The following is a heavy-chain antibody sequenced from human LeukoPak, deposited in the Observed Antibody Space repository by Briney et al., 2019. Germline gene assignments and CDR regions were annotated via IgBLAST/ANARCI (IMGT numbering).Heavy chain of an antibody. CDR3: ARAGGDPYFDY. J-gene: IGHJ4*02. CDR1: GFTFSSYA. V-gene: IGHV3-30*04. Sequence: PGGSLRLSCAASGFTFSSYAMHWVRQAPGKGLEWVAVISYDGSNKYYADSVKGRFTIPRDDSKNTLYLQVNSLRAEDTAVYYCARAGGDPYFDYWGQGTLVTVSS. CDR2: ISYDGSNK. D-gene: IGHD3-10*01.